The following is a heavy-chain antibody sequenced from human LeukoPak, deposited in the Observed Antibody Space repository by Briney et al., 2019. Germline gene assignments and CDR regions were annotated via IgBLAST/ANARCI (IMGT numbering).Heavy chain of an antibody. CDR1: GFTFSNYL. CDR3: ARDSLAVAGPFGY. V-gene: IGHV3-48*01. Sequence: GGSLRLSCVGSGFTFSNYLMNWVRQAPGKGLEWVSFISSTGGTIYYADAVKGRFTVSRDNAKNSLLLQMNSLRAEDTALYYCARDSLAVAGPFGYWGQGTLVTVSS. CDR2: ISSTGGTI. D-gene: IGHD6-19*01. J-gene: IGHJ4*02.